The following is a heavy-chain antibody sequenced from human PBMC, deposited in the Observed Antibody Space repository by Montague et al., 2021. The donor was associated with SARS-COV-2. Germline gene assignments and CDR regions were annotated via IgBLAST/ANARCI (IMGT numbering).Heavy chain of an antibody. J-gene: IGHJ3*02. V-gene: IGHV3-30*18. CDR3: AKDRSLDSRGYYFVDAFDI. Sequence: SLSFSCAASGFTFSNYEIHWVRQAPGKGLEWLASISFDAINEFYADSVKGRFTISRDNPRNTLYLQMNSLRAEDTAVYYCAKDRSLDSRGYYFVDAFDIGGQGTLVTVSS. D-gene: IGHD3-22*01. CDR1: GFTFSNYE. CDR2: ISFDAINE.